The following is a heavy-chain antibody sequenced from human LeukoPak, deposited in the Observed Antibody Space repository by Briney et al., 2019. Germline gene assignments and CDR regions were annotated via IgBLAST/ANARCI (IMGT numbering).Heavy chain of an antibody. CDR3: ASSGYSSSSPNDY. Sequence: SETLSLTCTVSGGSISIYYWSWIRQPPGKGPEWIGYIYYSGSTNYNPSLKSRVTISVDTSKNQFSLKLSSVTAADTAVYYCASSGYSSSSPNDYWGQGTLVTVSS. V-gene: IGHV4-59*01. D-gene: IGHD6-13*01. CDR1: GGSISIYY. J-gene: IGHJ4*02. CDR2: IYYSGST.